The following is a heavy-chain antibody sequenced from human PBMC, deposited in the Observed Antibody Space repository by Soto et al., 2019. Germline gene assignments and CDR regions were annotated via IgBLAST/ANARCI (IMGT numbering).Heavy chain of an antibody. J-gene: IGHJ4*02. CDR2: FDPEDGET. D-gene: IGHD1-7*01. CDR1: GFTLSDLS. Sequence: QVQVAQSGAEVRKPGASVKVSCKVSGFTLSDLSIHWVREPPGKGLAWMGSFDPEDGETIYSQNFQGRVTMTEDKSTDTAYMELSDLRSEDTAFYCSATGVTATGTSFDHCGRGTLVTVSS. V-gene: IGHV1-24*01. CDR3: ATGVTATGTSFDH.